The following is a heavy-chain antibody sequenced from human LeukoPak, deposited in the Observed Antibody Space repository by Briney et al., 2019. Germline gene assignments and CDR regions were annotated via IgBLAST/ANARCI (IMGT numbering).Heavy chain of an antibody. CDR1: GGSINSSSYY. CDR3: ARHRSKWLQSSFDY. CDR2: IFCSGNT. Sequence: SETLSLTCTVSGGSINSSSYYWGWIRQPPGKGLEWIGSIFCSGNTYDNPSLKSRVTISVDTSKNQFSLKLNSVTAADTAVYYCARHRSKWLQSSFDYWGQGTLVTVSS. V-gene: IGHV4-39*01. J-gene: IGHJ4*02. D-gene: IGHD5-24*01.